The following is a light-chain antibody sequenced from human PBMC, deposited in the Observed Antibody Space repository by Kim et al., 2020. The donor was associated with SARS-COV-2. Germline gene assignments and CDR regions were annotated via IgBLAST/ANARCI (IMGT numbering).Light chain of an antibody. J-gene: IGKJ3*01. V-gene: IGKV1-39*01. CDR1: QTIASH. Sequence: DIQMTQSPSSLSASVGDRVNITCRTSQTIASHLNWYQQKPGRAPKLLISAASTLQGGVPSRFSGSGSETDFTLTISSLQPEDFATYFCQQGYITPFTFGPGTKVDIK. CDR2: AAS. CDR3: QQGYITPFT.